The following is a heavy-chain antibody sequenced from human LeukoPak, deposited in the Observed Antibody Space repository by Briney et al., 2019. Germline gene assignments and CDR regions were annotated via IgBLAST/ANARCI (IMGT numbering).Heavy chain of an antibody. Sequence: ASVKVSCTASGYTFTGYYIQWMRQAPGQGLEWMGWINPDSGGTKYAQWLQGRVTMTRDTSISTAYMEVSRLRSDDTAVYYCARLREGLYHFDYWGQGTLVTVSS. CDR2: INPDSGGT. V-gene: IGHV1-2*02. CDR1: GYTFTGYY. CDR3: ARLREGLYHFDY. D-gene: IGHD2-2*02. J-gene: IGHJ4*02.